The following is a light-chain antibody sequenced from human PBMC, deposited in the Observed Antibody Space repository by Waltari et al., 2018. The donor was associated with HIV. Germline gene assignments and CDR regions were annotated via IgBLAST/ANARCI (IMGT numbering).Light chain of an antibody. CDR1: SSNIGANNY. CDR3: CAYAGSESSEV. Sequence: QSALTQPASVSGSPGQSITISCTGTSSNIGANNYVSWYQQHPAKAPKLIIYDITKRPSGVSMRFSGSKSGNTASLTISGLQAEDEADYHCCAYAGSESSEVFGGGTKLTVL. CDR2: DIT. J-gene: IGLJ2*01. V-gene: IGLV2-23*02.